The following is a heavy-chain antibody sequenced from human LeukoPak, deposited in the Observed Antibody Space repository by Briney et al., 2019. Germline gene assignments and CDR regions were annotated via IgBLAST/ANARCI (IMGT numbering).Heavy chain of an antibody. Sequence: PSETLSLTCAVYGGSFSGYYWSWIRQPPGKGLEWIGEINYDGATNYNPSLSSRVTISGGTSKNQFSLKLISLTAADTAVYYCARSGDPETSGSYSVCDYWGQGTLVTVSS. D-gene: IGHD1-26*01. CDR1: GGSFSGYY. J-gene: IGHJ4*02. CDR3: ARSGDPETSGSYSVCDY. CDR2: INYDGAT. V-gene: IGHV4-34*01.